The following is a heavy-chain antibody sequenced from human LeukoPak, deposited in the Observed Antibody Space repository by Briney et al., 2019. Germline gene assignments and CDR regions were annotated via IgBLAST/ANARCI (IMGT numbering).Heavy chain of an antibody. CDR1: GGSFSGYY. J-gene: IGHJ4*02. D-gene: IGHD6-13*01. Sequence: SETLSLTCAVYGGSFSGYYWSWIRQPPGKGLEWIGEINHSGSTNYNPSLMSRVTIFVDTSKNQFSLKLSSVTAADTAVYYCAKDANAIAAAGRFGYYFDYWGQGTLVTVSS. V-gene: IGHV4-34*01. CDR3: AKDANAIAAAGRFGYYFDY. CDR2: INHSGST.